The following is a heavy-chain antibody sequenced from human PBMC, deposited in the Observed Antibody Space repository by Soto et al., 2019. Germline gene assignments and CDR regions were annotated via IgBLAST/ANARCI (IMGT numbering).Heavy chain of an antibody. CDR3: EGWLRSRAFDI. D-gene: IGHD5-12*01. V-gene: IGHV3-30*03. Sequence: GESLKISCTASGFTFKIYTMNWVRQAPGKGLEWVAIISFDGSHSYYADSVKGRFTISRDNSKNTLYLQMNSLRAEDTAVYYCEGWLRSRAFDIWGQGTMVTVSS. CDR1: GFTFKIYT. CDR2: ISFDGSHS. J-gene: IGHJ3*02.